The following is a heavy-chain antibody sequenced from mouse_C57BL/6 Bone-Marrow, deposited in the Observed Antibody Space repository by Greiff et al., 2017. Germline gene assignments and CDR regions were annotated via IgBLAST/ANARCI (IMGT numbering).Heavy chain of an antibody. J-gene: IGHJ3*01. CDR3: ARERYDYDVGFAY. V-gene: IGHV1-85*01. Sequence: VQVVESGPELVKPGASVKLSCKASGYTFTSYDINWVKQRPGQGLEWIGWIYPRDGSTKYNEKFKGKATLTVDTSSSTAYMELHSLTSEDSAVYFCARERYDYDVGFAYWGQGTLVTVSA. CDR1: GYTFTSYD. D-gene: IGHD2-4*01. CDR2: IYPRDGST.